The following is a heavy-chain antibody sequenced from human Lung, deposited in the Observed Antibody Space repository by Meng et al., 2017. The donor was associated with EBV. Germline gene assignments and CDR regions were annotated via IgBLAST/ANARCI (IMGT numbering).Heavy chain of an antibody. CDR3: ARGATSVFDL. CDR1: GDSVSSSSAA. V-gene: IGHV6-1*01. Sequence: QRPRQGPGLLQPCPTLSFTCAIAGDSVSSSSAAWTCIRQSRSRGLEWLERTYYRSKWYNDYAVFVKSRISINPDTSNIQFSLQLNSVTPVYTAVYYCARGATSVFDLWGRGTLVTVSS. J-gene: IGHJ2*01. CDR2: TYYRSKWYN.